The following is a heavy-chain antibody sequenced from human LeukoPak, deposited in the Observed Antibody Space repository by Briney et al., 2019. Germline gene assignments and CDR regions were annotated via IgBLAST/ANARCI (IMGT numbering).Heavy chain of an antibody. CDR1: GYTFTSYD. D-gene: IGHD3-3*01. J-gene: IGHJ4*02. Sequence: ASVKVSCKASGYTFTSYDINWVRQATGQGLEWMGWMNPNSGNTGYAQKFQGRVTITRNTSISTAYMELSSLRSEDTAVYYCARVPLYDFWSGYSYYFDYWGQGTLVTVSS. CDR2: MNPNSGNT. V-gene: IGHV1-8*03. CDR3: ARVPLYDFWSGYSYYFDY.